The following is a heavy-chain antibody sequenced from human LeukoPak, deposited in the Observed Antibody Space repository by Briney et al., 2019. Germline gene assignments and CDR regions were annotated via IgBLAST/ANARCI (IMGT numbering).Heavy chain of an antibody. D-gene: IGHD1-14*01. J-gene: IGHJ4*02. CDR2: IRHGGSDI. CDR3: ARGDHLDS. Sequence: GESLKISCKGFGYSFTSHYIAWVRQMPGTGLEWMGLIRHGGSDIKYSPSFQGQVTFSVDNSINTAYLQWSSLKASDSALYYCARGDHLDSWGQGILVTVSS. CDR1: GYSFTSHY. V-gene: IGHV5-51*01.